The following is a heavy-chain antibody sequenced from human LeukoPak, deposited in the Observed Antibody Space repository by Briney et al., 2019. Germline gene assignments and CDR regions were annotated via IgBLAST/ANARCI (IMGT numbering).Heavy chain of an antibody. D-gene: IGHD1-26*01. CDR2: ISTSGSTI. V-gene: IGHV3-11*01. J-gene: IGHJ4*02. CDR1: GFTVSDYY. Sequence: GGSLRLSCAASGFTVSDYYMTWIRQAPGKGLEWVSYISTSGSTIYYADSVKGRFTISRDNAKNSLYLQMNSLRDEDTAVYYCATIPWRSSYEPFDYWGQGTLVTVSS. CDR3: ATIPWRSSYEPFDY.